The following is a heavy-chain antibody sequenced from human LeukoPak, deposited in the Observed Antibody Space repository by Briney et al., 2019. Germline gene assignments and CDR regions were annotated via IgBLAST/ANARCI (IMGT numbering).Heavy chain of an antibody. Sequence: PGGSLRLSCAASGXTFSSYAMSWVRQAPGKGLEWVSGISGSGDTTYYIDSVKGRFAISRDNSRNTLHLQMDSLRADDTAVYYCAKGRGNPYYFDYWGQGTLVTVSS. CDR3: AKGRGNPYYFDY. CDR2: ISGSGDTT. V-gene: IGHV3-23*01. D-gene: IGHD1-14*01. J-gene: IGHJ4*01. CDR1: GXTFSSYA.